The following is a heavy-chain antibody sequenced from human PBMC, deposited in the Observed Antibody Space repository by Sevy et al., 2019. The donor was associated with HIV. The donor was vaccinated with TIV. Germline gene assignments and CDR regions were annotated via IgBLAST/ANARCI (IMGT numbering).Heavy chain of an antibody. CDR2: ISYDGSNK. CDR3: AKDQLWFGESTKYYYYGMDV. V-gene: IGHV3-30*18. CDR1: GFTFSSYG. D-gene: IGHD3-10*01. Sequence: GGSLRLSCAASGFTFSSYGMHWVRQAPGKGLEWVAVISYDGSNKYYADSVNGRFTISRDNSKDTLYLQMNNLRAEDTAVYYCAKDQLWFGESTKYYYYGMDVWGQGTTVTVSS. J-gene: IGHJ6*02.